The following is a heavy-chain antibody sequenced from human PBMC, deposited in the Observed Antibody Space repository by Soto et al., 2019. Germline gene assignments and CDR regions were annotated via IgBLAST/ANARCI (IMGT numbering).Heavy chain of an antibody. Sequence: QVQLVESGGGVVQPGRSLRLSCGASKFTFSSYPMHWVRQAPGKGLEWVALISFDGSNQYYADSVKGRFTISRDNSRNTLYLQMNSLRAEDTAVYFCARERSSGYYPHYDMDVWGQGTTVTVSS. D-gene: IGHD3-22*01. CDR3: ARERSSGYYPHYDMDV. CDR1: KFTFSSYP. V-gene: IGHV3-30-3*01. J-gene: IGHJ6*02. CDR2: ISFDGSNQ.